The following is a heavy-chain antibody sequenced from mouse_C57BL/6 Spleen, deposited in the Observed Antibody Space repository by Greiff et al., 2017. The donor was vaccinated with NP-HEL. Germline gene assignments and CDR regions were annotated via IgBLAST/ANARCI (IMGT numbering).Heavy chain of an antibody. CDR2: IYPGDGDT. CDR3: ARSNRDGVAWFAY. J-gene: IGHJ3*01. D-gene: IGHD4-1*01. CDR1: GYAFSSYW. Sequence: VQLQQSGAELVKPGASVKISCKASGYAFSSYWMNWVKQRPGKGLEWIGQIYPGDGDTNYNGKFKGKATLTADKSSSTAYMQLSSLTSEDSAVYFCARSNRDGVAWFAYWGQGTLVTVSA. V-gene: IGHV1-80*01.